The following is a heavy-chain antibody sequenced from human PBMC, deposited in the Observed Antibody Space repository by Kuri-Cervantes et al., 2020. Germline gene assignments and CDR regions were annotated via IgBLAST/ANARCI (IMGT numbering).Heavy chain of an antibody. Sequence: LSLTCVASEFTFSGYWMTWVRQAPGKGLEWVANIKQDGSEKYYVDSVKGRFTISRDNAKNSVYLQMNSLRAEDTAVYYCARNSRLIDYWGQGTLVTVSS. D-gene: IGHD6-25*01. CDR2: IKQDGSEK. J-gene: IGHJ4*02. CDR1: EFTFSGYW. V-gene: IGHV3-7*01. CDR3: ARNSRLIDY.